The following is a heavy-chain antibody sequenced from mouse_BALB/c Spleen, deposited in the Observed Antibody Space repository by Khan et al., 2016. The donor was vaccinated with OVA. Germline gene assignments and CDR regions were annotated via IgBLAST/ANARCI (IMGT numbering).Heavy chain of an antibody. CDR2: INLNNGDI. V-gene: IGHV1-19*01. CDR1: GYTFTDYY. J-gene: IGHJ1*01. Sequence: VQLQQSGPELVKPGASVKMSCKASGYTFTDYYMKWVKQSHGKSLEWIGVINLNNGDIFYNQKFKGKATSTADNSSSTAFMQLNSLTSEESAVPYGVGDLFDVWGGGTTVTVSS. CDR3: VGDLFDV.